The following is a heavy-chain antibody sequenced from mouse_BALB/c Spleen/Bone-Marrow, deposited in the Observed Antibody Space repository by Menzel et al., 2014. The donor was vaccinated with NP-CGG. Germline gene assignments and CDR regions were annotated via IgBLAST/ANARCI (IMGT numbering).Heavy chain of an antibody. Sequence: LHLQHSGSELLRPGLSATISSKGSGYTFINNAIHWVMQRRAKSLEWIVIIRTYYGDTTYNQKFKGKATMTVDKSSSTAYLKLARLTSEDSAIYYCARSGNVRNAMDYWGQGTSVTVSS. CDR3: ARSGNVRNAMDY. D-gene: IGHD1-1*01. CDR2: IRTYYGDT. CDR1: GYTFINNA. V-gene: IGHV1S137*01. J-gene: IGHJ4*01.